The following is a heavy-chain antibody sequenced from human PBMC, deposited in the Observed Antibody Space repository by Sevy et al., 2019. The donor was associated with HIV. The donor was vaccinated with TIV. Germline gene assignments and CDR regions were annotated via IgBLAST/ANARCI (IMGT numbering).Heavy chain of an antibody. CDR1: GFAFSTHA. D-gene: IGHD2-2*01. Sequence: GGSLRLSCAASGFAFSTHAMHWVRQAPGKGLEWVAVISYEGTETFYAASVEGRFTISRDNSKNMLSLQINSLRPEDTAVYYCARDGANSVKWYPLYWGHGTLVTVSS. CDR2: ISYEGTET. J-gene: IGHJ4*01. V-gene: IGHV3-30-3*01. CDR3: ARDGANSVKWYPLY.